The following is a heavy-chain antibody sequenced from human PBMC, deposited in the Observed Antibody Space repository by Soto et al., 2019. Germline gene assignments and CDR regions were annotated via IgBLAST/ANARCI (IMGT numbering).Heavy chain of an antibody. CDR2: IYYSGST. CDR3: ELLGYEGFGVVTHDY. D-gene: IGHD3-3*01. Sequence: SETLSLTCTVSGGSISSSSYYWGWIRQPPGKGLEWIGSIYYSGSTYYNPSLKSRVTISVDTSKNQFSLKLSSVTAADTAVYYCELLGYEGFGVVTHDYWGQGTLVTVSS. V-gene: IGHV4-39*01. J-gene: IGHJ4*02. CDR1: GGSISSSSYY.